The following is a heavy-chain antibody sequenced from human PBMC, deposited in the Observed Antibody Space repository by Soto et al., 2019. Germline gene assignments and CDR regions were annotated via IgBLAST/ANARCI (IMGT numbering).Heavy chain of an antibody. J-gene: IGHJ6*02. CDR2: ISGSGGNA. Sequence: GGSLRLSCASSGFTFSSYAMIWVRHAPGKGLDWVSTISGSGGNAYYADSVKGRFSISRDNSKNTLRLQMNSLRADDTAVYYCAKDGASGSYPPYYYFGMDVWGQGTTVTVSS. V-gene: IGHV3-23*01. D-gene: IGHD1-26*01. CDR3: AKDGASGSYPPYYYFGMDV. CDR1: GFTFSSYA.